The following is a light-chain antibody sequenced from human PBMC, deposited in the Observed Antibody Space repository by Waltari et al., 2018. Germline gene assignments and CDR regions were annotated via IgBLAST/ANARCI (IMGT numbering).Light chain of an antibody. CDR2: STS. J-gene: IGKJ1*01. V-gene: IGKV3-20*01. CDR3: QQFGDSPPSWT. Sequence: EIVLTQSPGTLSLSPGERATLSCRASQSVSSSYLAWYQPKPGQAPRLLIYSTSSRATGIPVRFSGSGSGTDFTLTISRLEPEDFAMYYCQQFGDSPPSWTFGQGTKVEIK. CDR1: QSVSSSY.